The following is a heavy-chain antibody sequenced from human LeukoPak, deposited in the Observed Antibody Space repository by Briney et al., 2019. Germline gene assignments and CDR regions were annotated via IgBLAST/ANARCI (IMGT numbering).Heavy chain of an antibody. CDR2: MNPNSGNT. J-gene: IGHJ6*02. V-gene: IGHV1-8*01. Sequence: ASVKISCKASGYTFTSYDINWVRQATGQGLEWMGWMNPNSGNTGYAQKFQGRVTMTRNTSISAAYMELSSLRSEDTAVYYCARGRGVNWNVAYGMDVWGQGTTVTVSS. D-gene: IGHD1-20*01. CDR3: ARGRGVNWNVAYGMDV. CDR1: GYTFTSYD.